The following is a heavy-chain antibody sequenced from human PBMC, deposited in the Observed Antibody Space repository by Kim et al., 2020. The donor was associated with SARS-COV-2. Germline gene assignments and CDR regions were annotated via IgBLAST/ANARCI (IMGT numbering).Heavy chain of an antibody. J-gene: IGHJ6*02. CDR2: VSPSGPF. D-gene: IGHD2-2*02. CDR1: GGSFSGYY. Sequence: SETLSLTCAVYGGSFSGYYWSWVRQSPGKGLEWIGEVSPSGPFNHNPSLKSRVTISMDTSKNQFSLKLTSVTAADTAFYYCARGRAGVVPAPVLGLGPHYGCFIVDVWGHGTPVTVSS. V-gene: IGHV4-34*01. CDR3: ARGRAGVVPAPVLGLGPHYGCFIVDV.